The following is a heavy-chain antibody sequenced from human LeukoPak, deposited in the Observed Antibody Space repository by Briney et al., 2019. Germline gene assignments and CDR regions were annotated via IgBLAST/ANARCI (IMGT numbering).Heavy chain of an antibody. CDR3: AKDSMIVVAHDAFDI. D-gene: IGHD3-22*01. CDR1: GFTFNNYA. CDR2: ISDNGGDT. V-gene: IGHV3-23*01. J-gene: IGHJ3*02. Sequence: GGSLRLSCAASGFTFNNYAMSWVRQAPGKGLEWVSAISDNGGDTKYADSVKGRFTISRDNSKNTLYLQMNSLRAEDTAVYYCAKDSMIVVAHDAFDIWGQGTMVTVSS.